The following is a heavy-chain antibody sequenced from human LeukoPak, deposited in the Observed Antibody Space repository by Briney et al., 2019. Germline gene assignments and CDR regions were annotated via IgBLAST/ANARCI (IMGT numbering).Heavy chain of an antibody. V-gene: IGHV3-74*01. J-gene: IGHJ4*02. D-gene: IGHD3-10*01. CDR2: ISSDGDTT. Sequence: PGGSLRLSCVASGFTLSDYWIHWVRQAPGKGLVWVSRISSDGDTTNYADSVKGRFTISRDNAKNTLYLQMNSLRVEDTAVYYCARDRGPRTGFMVREAYDYWGQGTLVTVSS. CDR1: GFTLSDYW. CDR3: ARDRGPRTGFMVREAYDY.